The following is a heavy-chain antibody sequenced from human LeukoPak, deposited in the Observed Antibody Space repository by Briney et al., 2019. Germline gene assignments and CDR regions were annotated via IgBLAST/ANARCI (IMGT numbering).Heavy chain of an antibody. D-gene: IGHD3-3*01. V-gene: IGHV3-48*01. CDR2: ISKNGNTI. J-gene: IGHJ4*02. CDR3: ARTPEGDFWSGYYQFDY. CDR1: GFTFSDYS. Sequence: GGSLRLSCAASGFTFSDYSMNWVRQAPGKGLEWVSYISKNGNTIYYADSVKGRFTISRDNAKNSLYLQMNSLRAEDTAVYYCARTPEGDFWSGYYQFDYWGQGTLVTVSS.